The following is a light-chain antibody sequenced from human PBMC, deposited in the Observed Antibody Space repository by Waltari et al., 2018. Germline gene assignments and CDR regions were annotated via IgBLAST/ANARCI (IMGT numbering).Light chain of an antibody. CDR1: QSVSSK. Sequence: EVVMTQSPVTLSVSPGERATLSCRASQSVSSKLAWYQQKPGQAPRLLIHGASTRATGISARFSGSGSGTDFTLTITSLQSEDFAVYYCQQYNNYPVTFGPGTNLDIK. CDR3: QQYNNYPVT. J-gene: IGKJ3*01. V-gene: IGKV3-15*01. CDR2: GAS.